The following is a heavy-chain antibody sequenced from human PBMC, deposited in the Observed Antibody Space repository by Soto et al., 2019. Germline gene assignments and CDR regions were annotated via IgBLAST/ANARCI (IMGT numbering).Heavy chain of an antibody. Sequence: QVQLVQSGAEVKKPGSSVKVSCKASGGTFSTYAISWVRQAPGQGLEWMGGVIPIFGTSTYAQNFQGRVTITADESTSTAYMELSRLRSVDTAVYYCARVRVVGATRLYYHYGLDVWGQGTTVTVSS. CDR1: GGTFSTYA. D-gene: IGHD1-26*01. V-gene: IGHV1-69*01. CDR2: VIPIFGTS. CDR3: ARVRVVGATRLYYHYGLDV. J-gene: IGHJ6*02.